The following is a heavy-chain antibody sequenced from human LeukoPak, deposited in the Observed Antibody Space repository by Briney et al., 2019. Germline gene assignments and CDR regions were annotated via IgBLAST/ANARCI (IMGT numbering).Heavy chain of an antibody. CDR2: ISGRSGNT. D-gene: IGHD5-18*01. CDR3: VKDQDMNTAMVFDF. CDR1: GFTFTTHA. V-gene: IGHV3-23*01. Sequence: GGSLRLSCAASGFTFTTHAMSWVRQAPGKGLEWVSVISGRSGNTHYADSVKGRFTISRYNSKRVVFLHMNSLRVDDTAIYYCVKDQDMNTAMVFDFWGQGTLVTVSS. J-gene: IGHJ4*02.